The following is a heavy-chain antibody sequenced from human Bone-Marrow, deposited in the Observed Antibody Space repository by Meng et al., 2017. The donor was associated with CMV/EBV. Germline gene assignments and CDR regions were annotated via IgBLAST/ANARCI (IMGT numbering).Heavy chain of an antibody. CDR1: GGSFSGYY. CDR2: INHSGST. Sequence: ESLKISCAVYGGSFSGYYWSWIRQPPGKGLEWIGEINHSGSTNYNPSLKSRVTISVDTSKNQFSLKLSSVTAADTAVYYCARGSPGLRFLEWLLFDGMDVWGQGTTVTVSS. CDR3: ARGSPGLRFLEWLLFDGMDV. J-gene: IGHJ6*02. D-gene: IGHD3-3*01. V-gene: IGHV4-34*01.